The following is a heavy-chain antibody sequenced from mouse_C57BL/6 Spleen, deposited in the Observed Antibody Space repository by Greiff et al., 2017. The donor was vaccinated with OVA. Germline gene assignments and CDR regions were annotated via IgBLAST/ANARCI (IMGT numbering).Heavy chain of an antibody. CDR3: GRLEDHYGSSYWFAY. CDR1: GYAFSSSW. CDR2: IYPGDGDT. V-gene: IGHV1-82*01. J-gene: IGHJ3*01. Sequence: QVQLQQSGPELVKPGASVKISCKASGYAFSSSWMNWVKQRPGKGLEWIGRIYPGDGDTNYNGKFKGKATLTAAKSSSTAYMQLSSLTSEESAVYFCGRLEDHYGSSYWFAYWGQGTLVTVSA. D-gene: IGHD1-1*01.